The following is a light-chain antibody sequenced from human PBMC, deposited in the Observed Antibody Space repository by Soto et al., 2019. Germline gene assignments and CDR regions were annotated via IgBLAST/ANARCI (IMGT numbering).Light chain of an antibody. Sequence: EIVMTQSPATLSVSPGEGATLSCRTSPSVDSNLAWYQQKPGQAPRLLIFGASTRATGIPARFSGSGSGTDFTLTISSLEPEDFAVYYCQQHANWPLTFGGGTKVDIK. CDR1: PSVDSN. V-gene: IGKV3D-15*01. CDR3: QQHANWPLT. J-gene: IGKJ4*01. CDR2: GAS.